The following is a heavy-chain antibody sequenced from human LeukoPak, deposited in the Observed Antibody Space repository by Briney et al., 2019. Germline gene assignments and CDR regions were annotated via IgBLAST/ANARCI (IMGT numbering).Heavy chain of an antibody. D-gene: IGHD6-13*01. V-gene: IGHV4-59*01. Sequence: SETLSLTCTVSGGSISSYYWSWIRQPPGKGLEWIGCIYYSGTTNYNPSLKSRVTISVDTSKNQFSLKLSSVTAADTAVHYCARGVYIAAAQYGYWGQGTLVTVSS. J-gene: IGHJ4*02. CDR3: ARGVYIAAAQYGY. CDR1: GGSISSYY. CDR2: IYYSGTT.